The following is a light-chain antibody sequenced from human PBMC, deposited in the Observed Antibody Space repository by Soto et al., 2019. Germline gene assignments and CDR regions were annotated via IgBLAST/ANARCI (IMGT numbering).Light chain of an antibody. Sequence: EIVLTQSPGTLSLSPGERATLSCRTSQSVNSNYLAWYQQKPGQTPRLLIYGASSRATDIPDRFSGRGSGTDFTLTISRLEPEDFTVYYCQQYASSPLNFGGGTKVEI. V-gene: IGKV3-20*01. CDR2: GAS. J-gene: IGKJ4*01. CDR3: QQYASSPLN. CDR1: QSVNSNY.